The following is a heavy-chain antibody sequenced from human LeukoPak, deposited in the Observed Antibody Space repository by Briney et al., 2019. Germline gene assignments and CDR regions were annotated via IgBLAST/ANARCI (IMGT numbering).Heavy chain of an antibody. V-gene: IGHV5-51*01. J-gene: IGHJ4*02. D-gene: IGHD1-26*01. CDR1: GYTFTNHW. CDR2: IRPGDSAT. Sequence: GESLKISCKGSGYTFTNHWIGWVRQMPGKGLEWMGIIRPGDSATRYSPSFQGQVTISADKSITTAYLQWSSLKASDTAMYYCARRVGGTLYFDYWGQGTLVTVSS. CDR3: ARRVGGTLYFDY.